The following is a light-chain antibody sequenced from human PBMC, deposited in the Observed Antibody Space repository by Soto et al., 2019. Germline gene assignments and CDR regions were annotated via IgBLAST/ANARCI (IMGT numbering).Light chain of an antibody. CDR2: GAS. V-gene: IGKV3-20*01. J-gene: IGKJ1*01. CDR1: QSVGSNY. Sequence: EIVLTQSPGTLSLSPGERATLSCRASQSVGSNYLAWYQQKPGQAHRLIIYGASSRATGIPHRFSGSGSGTDFTLTISRLEPEDFAVYYCQQYGRSPWTFGQGTKVEI. CDR3: QQYGRSPWT.